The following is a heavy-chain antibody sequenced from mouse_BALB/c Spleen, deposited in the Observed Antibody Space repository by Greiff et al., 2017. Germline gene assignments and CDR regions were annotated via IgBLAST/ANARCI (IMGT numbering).Heavy chain of an antibody. CDR2: IRNKANGYTT. D-gene: IGHD2-14*01. CDR3: ARDIGYDGAMDY. CDR1: GFTFTDYY. J-gene: IGHJ4*01. Sequence: EVQGVESGGGLVQPGGSLRLSCATSGFTFTDYYMSWVRQPPGKALEWLGFIRNKANGYTTEYSASVKGRFTISRDNSQSILYLQMNTLRAEDSATYYCARDIGYDGAMDYWGQGTSVTVSS. V-gene: IGHV7-3*02.